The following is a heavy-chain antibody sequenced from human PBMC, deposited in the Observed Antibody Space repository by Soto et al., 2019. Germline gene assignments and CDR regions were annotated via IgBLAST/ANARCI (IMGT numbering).Heavy chain of an antibody. D-gene: IGHD3-22*01. J-gene: IGHJ6*02. V-gene: IGHV2-70*01. CDR1: GFSLSTSGMC. CDR3: ARTYDSSGYYGGYGMDV. CDR2: IDWDDDK. Sequence: SGPTLVNPTQTLTLTCTCSGFSLSTSGMCVSWIRQPPGKALEWLALIDWDDDKYYSTSLKTRLTISKDTSKNQVVLTMTNMDPVDTATYYCARTYDSSGYYGGYGMDVWGQGTTVTVSS.